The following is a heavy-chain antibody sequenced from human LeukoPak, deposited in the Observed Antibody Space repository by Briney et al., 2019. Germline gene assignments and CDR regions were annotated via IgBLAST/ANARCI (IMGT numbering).Heavy chain of an antibody. Sequence: SQTLSLTCAISGDSVSSDSATWNWIRQSPSRGIEWLGRTYYRAKWYRDYAASVESRITISADSSKNQFSLQLNSVTSEDTAVYYCARHSGHCSGDNCYSAAFDIWGQGTMVTVSS. CDR3: ARHSGHCSGDNCYSAAFDI. CDR2: TYYRAKWYR. J-gene: IGHJ3*02. D-gene: IGHD2-15*01. V-gene: IGHV6-1*01. CDR1: GDSVSSDSAT.